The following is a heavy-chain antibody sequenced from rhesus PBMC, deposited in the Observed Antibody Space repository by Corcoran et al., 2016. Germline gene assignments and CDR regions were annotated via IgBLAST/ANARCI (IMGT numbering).Heavy chain of an antibody. D-gene: IGHD5-12*01. V-gene: IGHV1-180*01. J-gene: IGHJ4*01. CDR2: ISPYNGHK. CDR3: TRGGYSYSFDY. CDR1: GYTFTSYY. Sequence: QVQLVQSGSEIKQPGASVKLSCKASGYTFTSYYMHWGRQAPGQGLEWIGLISPYNGHKGYAQNFQGRVTITTDTSTSTGYMELSSLRSEDTAVYYCTRGGYSYSFDYWGQGVLVTVSS.